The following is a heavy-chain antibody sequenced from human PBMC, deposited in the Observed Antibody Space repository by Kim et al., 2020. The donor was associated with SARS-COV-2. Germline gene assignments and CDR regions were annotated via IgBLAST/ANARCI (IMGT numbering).Heavy chain of an antibody. V-gene: IGHV3-30*07. D-gene: IGHD6-13*01. Sequence: FTISRDNSKNTLYLQMNSLRAEDTAVYYCARDRGIAAAGTRYYYYYGMDVWGQGTTVTVSS. J-gene: IGHJ6*02. CDR3: ARDRGIAAAGTRYYYYYGMDV.